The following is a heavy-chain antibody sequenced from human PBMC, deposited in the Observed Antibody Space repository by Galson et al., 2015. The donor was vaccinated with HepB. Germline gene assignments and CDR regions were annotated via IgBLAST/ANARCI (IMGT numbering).Heavy chain of an antibody. CDR3: ARETYYDFWSGYPNNWFDP. CDR1: GFTFSSYG. J-gene: IGHJ5*02. CDR2: IWYDGSNK. Sequence: SLRLSCAASGFTFSSYGMHWVRQAPGKGLEWVAVIWYDGSNKYYADSVKGRFTISRDNSKNTLYLQMNSLRAEDTAVYYCARETYYDFWSGYPNNWFDPWGQGTLVTVSS. D-gene: IGHD3-3*01. V-gene: IGHV3-33*01.